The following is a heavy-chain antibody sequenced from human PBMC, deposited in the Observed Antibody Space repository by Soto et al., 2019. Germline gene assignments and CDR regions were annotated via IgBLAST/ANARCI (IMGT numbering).Heavy chain of an antibody. CDR2: IFLADSDT. J-gene: IGHJ4*02. Sequence: GESLKISCQGSGHSFPKSWIAWVRQTPGKGLEWMGFIFLADSDTKYSPSFQGQVTISADRSINTAYLQWTSLKASDSAIYYCARQEGDYSQIESWGQGTLVTVSS. CDR3: ARQEGDYSQIES. CDR1: GHSFPKSW. V-gene: IGHV5-51*01. D-gene: IGHD4-17*01.